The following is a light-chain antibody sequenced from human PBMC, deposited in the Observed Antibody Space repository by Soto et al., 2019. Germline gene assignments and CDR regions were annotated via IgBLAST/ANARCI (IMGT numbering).Light chain of an antibody. CDR2: EAS. V-gene: IGKV1-17*01. CDR1: QGIRNF. CDR3: LQHNTFPYT. Sequence: DIQMTQSPSSLSASVGDRVTIACRASQGIRNFLGWYQQKPGKAPQRRIFEASSFQSGVPSRFSGSGSGTEFTLTISSLQPEDFATYNCLQHNTFPYTFGQGTKLEIK. J-gene: IGKJ2*01.